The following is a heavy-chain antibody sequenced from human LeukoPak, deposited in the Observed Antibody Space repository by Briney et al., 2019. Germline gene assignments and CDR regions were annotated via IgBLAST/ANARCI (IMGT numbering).Heavy chain of an antibody. CDR3: ARDLVTTIVVPYDF. J-gene: IGHJ4*02. V-gene: IGHV3-9*01. CDR1: GFTFDDYA. Sequence: GGSLRLSCAAPGFTFDDYAMHWVRQAPGKGLEWVSGISWNSGSIGYADSVKGRFTISRDNAKNSLYLQLDSLRAEDTAVYYCARDLVTTIVVPYDFWGQGTLVTVSS. CDR2: ISWNSGSI. D-gene: IGHD3-22*01.